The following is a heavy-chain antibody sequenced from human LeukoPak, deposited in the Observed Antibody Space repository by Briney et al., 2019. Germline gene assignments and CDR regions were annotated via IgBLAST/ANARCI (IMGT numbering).Heavy chain of an antibody. V-gene: IGHV1-8*01. CDR2: MNPNSGNT. Sequence: ASVKVSCKASGYTFTSYDINWVRQATGQGLEWMGWMNPNSGNTGYAQKFQGRVTMTRNTSINTAYMELSSLRSEDTAEYYCAIDYGGEKFDYWGQGTLVTVSS. J-gene: IGHJ4*02. CDR1: GYTFTSYD. D-gene: IGHD2-21*01. CDR3: AIDYGGEKFDY.